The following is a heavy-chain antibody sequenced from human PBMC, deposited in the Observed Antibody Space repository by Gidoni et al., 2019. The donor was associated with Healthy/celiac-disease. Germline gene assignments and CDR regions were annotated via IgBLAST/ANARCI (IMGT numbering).Heavy chain of an antibody. V-gene: IGHV3-23*01. J-gene: IGHJ6*02. D-gene: IGHD3-3*01. CDR2: ISGSGVST. Sequence: EVQLLESGGGLVQPGGSLRLSCAASGFTFSTYAMSWVRQAPGKGLEWVSAISGSGVSTYYADPVKGRFTISRDNSKNTLYLQMNSLRAEDTAVYYCAKDNAFWSGYQHYYYGMDVWGQGTTVTVSS. CDR3: AKDNAFWSGYQHYYYGMDV. CDR1: GFTFSTYA.